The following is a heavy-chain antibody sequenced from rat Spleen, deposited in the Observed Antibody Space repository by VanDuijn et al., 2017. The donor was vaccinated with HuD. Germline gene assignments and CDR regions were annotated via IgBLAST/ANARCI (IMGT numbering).Heavy chain of an antibody. CDR3: TAASNEY. V-gene: IGHV10-5*01. CDR1: GFTFSNSA. J-gene: IGHJ2*01. D-gene: IGHD3-1*01. Sequence: VQLVESGGGLVQPGRSLKLSCAASGFTFSNSAMSCVRQAPGKALEWVARIRNTANNYARYYADSVKGRFTISRDDSKSMVYLQMDNLKTEDTAMYYCTAASNEYWGQGVMVTVSS. CDR2: IRNTANNYAR.